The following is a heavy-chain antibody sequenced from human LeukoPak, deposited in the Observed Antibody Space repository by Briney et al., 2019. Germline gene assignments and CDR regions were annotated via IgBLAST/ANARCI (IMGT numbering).Heavy chain of an antibody. D-gene: IGHD5-18*01. CDR2: IYYSGST. J-gene: IGHJ6*03. CDR1: GGSISSSSYY. V-gene: IGHV4-39*07. CDR3: ARDRYNYSYYYFMDV. Sequence: SETLSLTCTVSGGSISSSSYYWGWIRQPPGKGLEWIGSIYYSGSTYYNPSLKSRVTISVDTSKNQFSLKLSSVTAADTAMYYCARDRYNYSYYYFMDVWGKGTTVTVSS.